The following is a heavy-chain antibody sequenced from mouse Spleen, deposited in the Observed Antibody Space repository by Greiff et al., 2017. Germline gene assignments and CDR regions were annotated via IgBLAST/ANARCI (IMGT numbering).Heavy chain of an antibody. CDR1: GYTFTDYN. V-gene: IGHV1-22*01. D-gene: IGHD2-2*01. J-gene: IGHJ4*01. CDR3: ANGGNLLWLRRYAMDY. CDR2: INPNNGGT. Sequence: VQLKESGPELVKPGASVKMSCKASGYTFTDYNMHWVKQSHGKSLEWIGYINPNNGGTSYNQKFKGKATLTVNKSSSTAYMELRSLTSEDSAVYYCANGGNLLWLRRYAMDYWGQGTSVTVSS.